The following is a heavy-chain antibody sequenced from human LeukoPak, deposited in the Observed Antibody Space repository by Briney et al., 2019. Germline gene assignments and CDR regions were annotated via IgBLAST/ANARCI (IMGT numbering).Heavy chain of an antibody. Sequence: SVKVSCKASGGTFSSYAISWVRQAPGQGLEWMGRIIPIFGTANYAQKFQGRVTITSDESTSTAYMELSSLRSEDTAVYYCAGDYDILTGYYHDAFDIWGQGTMVTVSS. CDR1: GGTFSSYA. V-gene: IGHV1-69*13. CDR3: AGDYDILTGYYHDAFDI. CDR2: IIPIFGTA. D-gene: IGHD3-9*01. J-gene: IGHJ3*02.